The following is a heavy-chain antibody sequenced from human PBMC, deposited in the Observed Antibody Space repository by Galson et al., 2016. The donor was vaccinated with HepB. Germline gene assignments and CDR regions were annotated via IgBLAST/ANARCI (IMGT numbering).Heavy chain of an antibody. CDR1: GGTFSNHV. CDR2: IIPFFGTA. J-gene: IGHJ3*02. CDR3: AREGQKVATGHILDAFEI. V-gene: IGHV1-69*13. D-gene: IGHD1-1*01. Sequence: SVKVSCKASGGTFSNHVISWVRQAPGQGLEWMGGIIPFFGTANYAQKFQGRVTITADESTTTSYMEASSLTSEDTAVYYCAREGQKVATGHILDAFEIWGQGTLLTVSS.